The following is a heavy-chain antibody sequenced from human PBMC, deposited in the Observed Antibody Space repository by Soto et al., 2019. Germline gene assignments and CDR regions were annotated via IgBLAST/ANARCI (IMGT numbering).Heavy chain of an antibody. Sequence: QVQLVQSGAEVKKPGASVKVSCKASGYTFTGYYIHWVRQAPGQGLEWMGWINPNSGGRNYAQKLQDWVTMTRDTSINTAYMELSRLTSDDTAVYYCTRTDSLGGCFDLWGRGTLVTVSS. J-gene: IGHJ2*01. CDR1: GYTFTGYY. CDR3: TRTDSLGGCFDL. D-gene: IGHD1-26*01. CDR2: INPNSGGR. V-gene: IGHV1-2*04.